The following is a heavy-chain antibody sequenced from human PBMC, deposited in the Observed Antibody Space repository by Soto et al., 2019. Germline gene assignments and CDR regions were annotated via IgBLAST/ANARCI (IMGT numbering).Heavy chain of an antibody. Sequence: QVQLVQSGAEVKKPGASVKVSCKASCYTFTSYGISWVRQAPGQGLEWMGWISAYNGNTNYAQKLQGRVTMTTDTSTSTAYMELRSLRSDDTAVYYCARADEGYCSGGSCFLYYYYGMDVWGQGTTVTVSS. J-gene: IGHJ6*02. CDR2: ISAYNGNT. V-gene: IGHV1-18*01. CDR1: CYTFTSYG. D-gene: IGHD2-15*01. CDR3: ARADEGYCSGGSCFLYYYYGMDV.